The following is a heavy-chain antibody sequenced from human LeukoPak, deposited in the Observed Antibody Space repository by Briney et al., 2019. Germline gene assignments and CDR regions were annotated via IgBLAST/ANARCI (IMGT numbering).Heavy chain of an antibody. J-gene: IGHJ3*01. CDR2: MSGSAHVS. Sequence: GGSLRLSCVASGFTFSSSWMTWVRQAPGRGLEWVSGMSGSAHVSYYAASVKGRFTISRDNSNNTLYLQLSSLSAEDTAVYYCAKDRSGFYGHAFNLWGQGTVVIVSS. D-gene: IGHD3-22*01. V-gene: IGHV3-23*01. CDR1: GFTFSSSW. CDR3: AKDRSGFYGHAFNL.